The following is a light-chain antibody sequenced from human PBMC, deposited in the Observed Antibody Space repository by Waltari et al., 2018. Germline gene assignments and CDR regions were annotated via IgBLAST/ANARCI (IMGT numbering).Light chain of an antibody. CDR3: SSYTTSNTLV. Sequence: QSALTQPASVSGSPGQSITISCTGTSSDVGGYKYVSWYQQHPGKAPKLMIYDVSNRPSGVSNRFSGSKSGKTASLTISGLQAEDEADYYCSSYTTSNTLVFGTGTNVIVL. CDR2: DVS. CDR1: SSDVGGYKY. J-gene: IGLJ1*01. V-gene: IGLV2-14*03.